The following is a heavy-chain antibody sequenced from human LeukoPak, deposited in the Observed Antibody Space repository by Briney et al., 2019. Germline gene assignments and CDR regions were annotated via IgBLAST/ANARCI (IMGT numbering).Heavy chain of an antibody. Sequence: SVKVSCKASGGTFSSYAISWVRQAPGQGLEGLGRIIPIFGTANYAQKFQGRVTITTDESTSTAYMELSSLRSEDTAVYYCARCGSSSTSCSPAYWGQGTLVTVSS. V-gene: IGHV1-69*05. CDR1: GGTFSSYA. D-gene: IGHD2-2*01. CDR2: IIPIFGTA. J-gene: IGHJ4*02. CDR3: ARCGSSSTSCSPAY.